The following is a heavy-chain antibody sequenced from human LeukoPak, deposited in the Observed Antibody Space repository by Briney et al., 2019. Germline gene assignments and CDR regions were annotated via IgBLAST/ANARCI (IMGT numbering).Heavy chain of an antibody. D-gene: IGHD5-18*01. CDR2: IYTSGST. CDR1: GGSISSYY. CDR3: ARVVGYSYGSQDNWFDP. J-gene: IGHJ5*02. V-gene: IGHV4-4*07. Sequence: SETLSLTCTVSGGSISSYYWSWIRQPVGKGLEWIGRIYTSGSTNYNPSLKSRVTMSVDTSKNQFSLKLSSVTAADTAVYYCARVVGYSYGSQDNWFDPWGQGTLVTVSS.